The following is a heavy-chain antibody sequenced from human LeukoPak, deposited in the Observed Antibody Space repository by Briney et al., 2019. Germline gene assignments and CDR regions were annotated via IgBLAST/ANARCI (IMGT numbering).Heavy chain of an antibody. Sequence: SETLSLTCAVSGYSISSGYYWGWIRQPPGKGLEWIGSIYHSGSTYYNPSLKSRVTISVDTSKNQFSLKLSSVTAADTAVYYCVRPTQGSGSSIDYWGQGTLVTVST. J-gene: IGHJ4*02. CDR2: IYHSGST. CDR3: VRPTQGSGSSIDY. CDR1: GYSISSGYY. V-gene: IGHV4-38-2*01. D-gene: IGHD3-10*01.